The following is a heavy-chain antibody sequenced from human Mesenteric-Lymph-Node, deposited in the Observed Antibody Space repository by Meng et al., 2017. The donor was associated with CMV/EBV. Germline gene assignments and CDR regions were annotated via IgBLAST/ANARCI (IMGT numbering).Heavy chain of an antibody. J-gene: IGHJ4*02. CDR1: GFSVSSNY. CDR2: IYTGGST. CDR3: ARGFCGSTSCWGWYFDF. V-gene: IGHV3-53*01. Sequence: GGSLRLSCAASGFSVSSNYISWVRQAPGKGLEWVSVIYTGGSTYYADSVKGRFTISRDNSKNTLHLQMNSLRAEDMALYYCARGFCGSTSCWGWYFDFWGQGTLVTVSS. D-gene: IGHD2-2*01.